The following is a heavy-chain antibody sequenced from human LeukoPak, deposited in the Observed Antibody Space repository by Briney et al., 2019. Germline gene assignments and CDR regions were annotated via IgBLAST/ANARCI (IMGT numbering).Heavy chain of an antibody. V-gene: IGHV6-1*01. Sequence: SQTLSLTCAISGDSVSSNSAAWNWIRQSPSRGLEWLGRTYYRSKWYNDYAVSVKSRITINPDTSKSQFSLKLNPVTAADTAVYFCARRDSSSYWFFDLWGRGTLVTVSS. J-gene: IGHJ2*01. CDR1: GDSVSSNSAA. D-gene: IGHD3-22*01. CDR3: ARRDSSSYWFFDL. CDR2: TYYRSKWYN.